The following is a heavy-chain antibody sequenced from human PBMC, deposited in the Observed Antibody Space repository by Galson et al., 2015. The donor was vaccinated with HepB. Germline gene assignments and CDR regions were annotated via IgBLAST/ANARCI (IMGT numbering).Heavy chain of an antibody. Sequence: SLRLSCAASGFTFSSYAMHWVRQAPGKGLEWVAVISYDGSNKYYADSVKGRFTISRDNSKNTLYLQMNSLRAEDTAVYYCARAAAEEQSLGYWGQGTLVTVSS. V-gene: IGHV3-30-3*01. CDR1: GFTFSSYA. J-gene: IGHJ4*02. CDR2: ISYDGSNK. CDR3: ARAAAEEQSLGY. D-gene: IGHD6-13*01.